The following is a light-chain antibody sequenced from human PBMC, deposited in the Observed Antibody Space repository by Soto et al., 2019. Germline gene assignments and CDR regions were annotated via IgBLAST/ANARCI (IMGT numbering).Light chain of an antibody. CDR3: QQSYNTPRT. J-gene: IGKJ1*01. CDR2: AVS. Sequence: DIQMTQSPSSLSASVGDRVTIPCRASQNIRNYLNWYQQKPGEAPKLLISAVSSLETGVPSRFSGSGSGTDFTLTITSLQPEDFATYYCQQSYNTPRTFGQGTKVDIK. V-gene: IGKV1-39*01. CDR1: QNIRNY.